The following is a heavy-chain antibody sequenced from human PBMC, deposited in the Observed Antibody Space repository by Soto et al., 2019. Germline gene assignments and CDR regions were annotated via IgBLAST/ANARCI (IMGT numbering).Heavy chain of an antibody. Sequence: EVQLMESGGGLVQPGGSLRLSCAASGFTFSTYWMDWVRQTPGKGLEWVANINQDGSEKNYVDSVKGRFTIYRDYAKNSLYLQMSSLTAEDSALYYCSRSLDSWGQGTLVTVSS. CDR3: SRSLDS. CDR1: GFTFSTYW. CDR2: INQDGSEK. V-gene: IGHV3-7*01. J-gene: IGHJ4*02.